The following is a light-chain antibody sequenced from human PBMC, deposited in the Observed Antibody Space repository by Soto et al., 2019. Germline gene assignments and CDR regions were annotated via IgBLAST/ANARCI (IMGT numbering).Light chain of an antibody. CDR3: QQLRMYPST. CDR2: AAS. V-gene: IGKV1-9*01. Sequence: IQLTQSPSSLSASLGDRVTITWGASQDIAIYLAWYQQKKGEAPKLLIYAASTLYGGVPSRFSGSGYGTDFDLTITSLQAEDFATYYCQQLRMYPSTFGGGTKVDIK. CDR1: QDIAIY. J-gene: IGKJ4*01.